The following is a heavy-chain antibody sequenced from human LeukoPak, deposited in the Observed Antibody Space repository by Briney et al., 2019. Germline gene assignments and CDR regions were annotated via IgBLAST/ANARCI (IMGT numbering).Heavy chain of an antibody. Sequence: GGPLRLPCTPSGFTFSIYSTNWARQSPGKGLEWVSSISSSSSYIYYADSVKGRFTISRDNAKNSLYLQMNSLRAEDTAVYYCAPRAVAGRGYWGQGTLVAVSS. V-gene: IGHV3-21*01. J-gene: IGHJ4*02. D-gene: IGHD6-19*01. CDR3: APRAVAGRGY. CDR1: GFTFSIYS. CDR2: ISSSSSYI.